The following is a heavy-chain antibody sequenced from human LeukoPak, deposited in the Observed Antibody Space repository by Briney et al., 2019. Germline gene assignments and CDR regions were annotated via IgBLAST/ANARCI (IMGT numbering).Heavy chain of an antibody. CDR3: AKDFRIGYSAHFDY. Sequence: GGSLRLSCVGSGFIFRSHAMSWVRQAPEKGLEFVSGIYENGGTTYYADSVKGRFSISRDNSKNTLYLQMDSLRGEDTAVYYCAKDFRIGYSAHFDYWGQGALVTVSS. D-gene: IGHD2-21*01. CDR2: IYENGGTT. V-gene: IGHV3-23*01. CDR1: GFIFRSHA. J-gene: IGHJ4*02.